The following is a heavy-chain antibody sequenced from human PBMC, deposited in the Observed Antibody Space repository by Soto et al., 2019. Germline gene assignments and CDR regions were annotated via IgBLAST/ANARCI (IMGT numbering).Heavy chain of an antibody. CDR2: IYSGGST. D-gene: IGHD6-13*01. CDR1: GFTVSSNY. Sequence: PGGSLRLSCAASGFTVSSNYMSWVRQAPGKGLEWVSVIYSGGSTYYADSVKGRFTISRDNSKNTLYLQMNSLRAEDTAVYYCARHPERIAQIGWFDPWGKGTLVTVSS. J-gene: IGHJ5*02. V-gene: IGHV3-66*04. CDR3: ARHPERIAQIGWFDP.